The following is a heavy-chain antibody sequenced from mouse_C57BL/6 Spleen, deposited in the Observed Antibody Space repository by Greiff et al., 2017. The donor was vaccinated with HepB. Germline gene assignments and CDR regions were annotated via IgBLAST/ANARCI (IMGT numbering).Heavy chain of an antibody. CDR2: ISDGGSYT. D-gene: IGHD1-1*01. CDR1: GFTFSSYA. J-gene: IGHJ1*03. CDR3: AREATVVERYFDV. V-gene: IGHV5-4*01. Sequence: DVMLVESGGGLVKPGGSLKLSCAASGFTFSSYAMSWVRQTPEKRLEWVATISDGGSYTYYPDNVKGRFTISRDNAKNNLYLQMSHLKSEDTAMYYCAREATVVERYFDVWGTGTTVTVSS.